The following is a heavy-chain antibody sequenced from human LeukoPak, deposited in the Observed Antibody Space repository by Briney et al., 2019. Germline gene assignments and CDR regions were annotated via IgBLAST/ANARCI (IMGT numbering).Heavy chain of an antibody. CDR3: TWVDCSGGSCYFAS. CDR2: IKGTTADGTT. V-gene: IGHV3-15*01. J-gene: IGHJ4*02. Sequence: PGGSLRLSCELSGIPFIDAWMSWVRQAPGKGLEWVGRIKGTTADGTTAYAAPVKGRFLISRDDSQRMVYLQMDSLKTEDTAVYFCTWVDCSGGSCYFASWGQGTQVTVTS. D-gene: IGHD2-15*01. CDR1: GIPFIDAW.